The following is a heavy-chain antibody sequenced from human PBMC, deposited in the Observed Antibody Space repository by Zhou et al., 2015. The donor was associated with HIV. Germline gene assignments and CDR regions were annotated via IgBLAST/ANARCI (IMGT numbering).Heavy chain of an antibody. CDR3: ATHMGDIAAAGLGYFDY. Sequence: QVQLVQSGAEVKKPGASVKVSCKASGYTFTGYYMHWVRQAPGQGLEWMGWINPNSGGTNYAQKFQGWVTMTRDTSISTAYMELSRLRSDDTAVYYCATHMGDIAAAGLGYFDYVGPGNPGSPSPQ. J-gene: IGHJ4*02. CDR1: GYTFTGYY. V-gene: IGHV1-2*04. D-gene: IGHD6-13*01. CDR2: INPNSGGT.